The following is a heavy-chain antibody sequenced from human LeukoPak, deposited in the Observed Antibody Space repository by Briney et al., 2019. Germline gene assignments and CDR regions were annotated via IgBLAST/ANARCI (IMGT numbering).Heavy chain of an antibody. J-gene: IGHJ3*01. V-gene: IGHV1-8*01. CDR3: ARAYRGSYYTAFDF. Sequence: ASVKVSCKASGYTFSDYDINWVRQVTGQGLEWLGWMNPKSGNTDYAQKFQGRVTTTRNTSISTAYMELSSLRYEDAAVYYCARAYRGSYYTAFDFWGQGTMVTVSS. CDR2: MNPKSGNT. CDR1: GYTFSDYD. D-gene: IGHD1-26*01.